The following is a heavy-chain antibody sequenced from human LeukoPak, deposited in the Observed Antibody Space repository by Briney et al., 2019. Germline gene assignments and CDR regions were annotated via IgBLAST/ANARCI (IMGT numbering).Heavy chain of an antibody. J-gene: IGHJ5*02. V-gene: IGHV3-7*01. Sequence: GGSLRLSCAASGFTFSSYWMSWVRQAPGKGLEWVANIKQDGSEKYYVDSVKGRFTISRDNAKNSLYLQMNSLRAEDTAVYYCARDYTTYYYDSSGYYWGDNWFDPWGQGTLVTVSS. CDR3: ARDYTTYYYDSSGYYWGDNWFDP. D-gene: IGHD3-22*01. CDR2: IKQDGSEK. CDR1: GFTFSSYW.